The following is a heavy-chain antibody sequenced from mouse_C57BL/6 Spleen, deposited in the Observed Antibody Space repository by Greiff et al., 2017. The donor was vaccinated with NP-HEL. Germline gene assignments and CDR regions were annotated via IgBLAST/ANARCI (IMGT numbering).Heavy chain of an antibody. CDR1: GYTFTDYY. CDR2: INPYNGGT. Sequence: EVQLVESGPVLVKPGASVKMSCKASGYTFTDYYMNWVKQSHGKSLEWIGVINPYNGGTSYNQKFKGKATLTVDKSSSTAYMELNSLTSEDSAVYYCAVLRPAWFAYWGKGTLVTVSA. J-gene: IGHJ3*01. D-gene: IGHD2-4*01. CDR3: AVLRPAWFAY. V-gene: IGHV1-19*01.